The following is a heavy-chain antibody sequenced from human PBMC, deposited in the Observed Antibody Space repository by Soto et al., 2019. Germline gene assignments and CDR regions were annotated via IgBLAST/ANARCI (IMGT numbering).Heavy chain of an antibody. J-gene: IGHJ4*02. CDR3: ARVGHNGYDLDFDY. CDR2: IWNDGSEK. CDR1: GFTFSLYG. Sequence: PGGSLRLSCAASGFTFSLYGMHWFRQAPGKGLEWVAVIWNDGSEKNYADSVKGRFTLSGDSSKNTLYLEMNSLRVEDTAVYYCARVGHNGYDLDFDYWGQGTLVTVSS. V-gene: IGHV3-33*01. D-gene: IGHD5-12*01.